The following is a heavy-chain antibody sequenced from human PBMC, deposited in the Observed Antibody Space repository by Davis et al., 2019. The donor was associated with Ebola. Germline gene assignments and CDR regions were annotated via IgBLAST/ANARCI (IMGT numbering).Heavy chain of an antibody. J-gene: IGHJ6*02. CDR2: INHSGST. CDR1: AGSFSGYY. CDR3: AHVGDYYGMDV. Sequence: MPGGSLRLSCAVYAGSFSGYYWSWIRQPPGKGLEWIGEINHSGSTNYNPSLKSRVTISVDTSKNQFSLKLSSVTAADTAVYYCAHVGDYYGMDVWGQGTTVTVSS. D-gene: IGHD1-26*01. V-gene: IGHV4-34*01.